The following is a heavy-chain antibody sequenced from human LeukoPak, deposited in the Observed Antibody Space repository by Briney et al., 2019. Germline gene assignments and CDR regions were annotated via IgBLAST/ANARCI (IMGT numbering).Heavy chain of an antibody. V-gene: IGHV3-15*01. D-gene: IGHD3-22*01. Sequence: GGSPRLSCAASGFAFSNTWMSWVRQVPGKGLEWVGRIKSKTDGGTADYTTPVKGRFTFSRDDSKNTLYLQMNSLKIEDTAVYYCTTSPYYDSGDYWGQGTLVTVSS. CDR3: TTSPYYDSGDY. CDR1: GFAFSNTW. CDR2: IKSKTDGGTA. J-gene: IGHJ4*02.